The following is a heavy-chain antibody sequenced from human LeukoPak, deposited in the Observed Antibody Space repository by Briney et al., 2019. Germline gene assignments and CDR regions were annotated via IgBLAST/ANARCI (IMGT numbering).Heavy chain of an antibody. CDR2: ISYDGSNK. J-gene: IGHJ3*02. Sequence: GGSLRLSCAASGFPFSSYAMHWVRQAPGKGLEWVAVISYDGSNKYYADSVKGRFTISRDNSKNTLYLQMNSLRAEDTAVYYCASSIVGAADAFDIWGRGTMVTVSS. CDR1: GFPFSSYA. CDR3: ASSIVGAADAFDI. D-gene: IGHD1-26*01. V-gene: IGHV3-30-3*01.